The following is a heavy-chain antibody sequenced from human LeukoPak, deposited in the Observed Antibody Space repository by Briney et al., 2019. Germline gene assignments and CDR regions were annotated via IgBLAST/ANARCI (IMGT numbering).Heavy chain of an antibody. J-gene: IGHJ5*02. V-gene: IGHV4-59*01. D-gene: IGHD6-13*01. Sequence: SETLSLTCTVSGGSISSYYWSWIRQPPGKGLEWIGYIYYSGSTNHNPSLKSRVTISVDTSKNQFSLKLSSVTAADTAVYYCARGSSWEYNWFDPWGQGTLVTVSS. CDR1: GGSISSYY. CDR2: IYYSGST. CDR3: ARGSSWEYNWFDP.